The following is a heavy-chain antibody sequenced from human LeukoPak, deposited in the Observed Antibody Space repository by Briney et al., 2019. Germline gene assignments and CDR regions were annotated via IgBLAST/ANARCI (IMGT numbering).Heavy chain of an antibody. CDR3: ARGRYYYDSSGSIGAFDI. V-gene: IGHV4-34*01. CDR1: GGSLSGYY. D-gene: IGHD3-22*01. Sequence: SETLSLTRAVYGGSLSGYYWSWIRQPPAKGLEWIGEINHSGSTNYNPSIKSRVTISVDTSKNQFSLKLSSVTAADTAVYYCARGRYYYDSSGSIGAFDIWGQGTMVTVSS. J-gene: IGHJ3*02. CDR2: INHSGST.